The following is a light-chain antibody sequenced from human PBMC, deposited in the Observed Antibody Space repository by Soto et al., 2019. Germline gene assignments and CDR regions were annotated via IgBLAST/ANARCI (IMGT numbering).Light chain of an antibody. CDR2: DNT. V-gene: IGLV1-51*01. Sequence: QSVLTQPPSVSAAPGQTVTISCSGGSSNIGNNFVSWYQQLPGTVPKLLIHDNTERPSGIPDRFSGSKSGTSATLGITGLQTGDEADYYCATWDGSLRGVVFGGGTKVTVL. CDR3: ATWDGSLRGVV. CDR1: SSNIGNNF. J-gene: IGLJ2*01.